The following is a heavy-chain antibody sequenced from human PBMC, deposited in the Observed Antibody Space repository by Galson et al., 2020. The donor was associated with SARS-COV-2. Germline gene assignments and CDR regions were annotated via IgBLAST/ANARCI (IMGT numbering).Heavy chain of an antibody. CDR1: GFTSSNYD. V-gene: IGHV3-13*01. J-gene: IGHJ4*02. D-gene: IGHD1-26*01. Sequence: GGSLGLSCAASGFTSSNYDMHWVRQVTGKGLEWVSAIGTDGATYYADSVKGRFTISRDNAKNALDLQMNSLRIEDTAVYYCARDRDGTLWDYWGLGTLVTVS. CDR3: ARDRDGTLWDY. CDR2: IGTDGAT.